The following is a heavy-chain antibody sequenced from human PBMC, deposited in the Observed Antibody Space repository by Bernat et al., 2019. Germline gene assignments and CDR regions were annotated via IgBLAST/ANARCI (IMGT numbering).Heavy chain of an antibody. CDR3: ACILCLRKGS. V-gene: IGHV4-34*01. D-gene: IGHD5-12*01. J-gene: IGHJ5*02. Sequence: QVQLQQWGAGLLKPSETLSLTCAVYDGSFTNYYWSWIRQPPGKGLEWIGEINHSGSAKYNPSLKSRVTISIDTSKKQFSLKLSSVTAADTAVYYCACILCLRKGSWGQGTLVTVSS. CDR1: DGSFTNYY. CDR2: INHSGSA.